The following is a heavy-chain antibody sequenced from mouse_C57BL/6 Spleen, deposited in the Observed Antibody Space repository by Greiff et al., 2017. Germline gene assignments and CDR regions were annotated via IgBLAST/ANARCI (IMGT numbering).Heavy chain of an antibody. J-gene: IGHJ2*01. D-gene: IGHD1-1*01. CDR1: GYTFTSYW. CDR3: ARRGSPRGYFDY. V-gene: IGHV1-50*01. CDR2: IDPSDSYT. Sequence: VQLQQSGAELVKPGASVKLSCKASGYTFTSYWMQWVKQRPGQGLEWIGEIDPSDSYTNYNQKFKGKATLTVDTSSSTAYMQLSSLTSEDSAVYYCARRGSPRGYFDYWGQGTTLTVSS.